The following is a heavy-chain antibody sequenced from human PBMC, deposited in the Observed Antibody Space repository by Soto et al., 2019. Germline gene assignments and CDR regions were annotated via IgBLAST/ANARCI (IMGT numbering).Heavy chain of an antibody. J-gene: IGHJ4*02. V-gene: IGHV1-69*13. CDR1: GGTFSSYA. Sequence: ASVKVSCKASGGTFSSYAISWVRQAPGQGLEWMGGIIPIFGTANYAQKFQGRVTITADESTSTAYMELSSLRSEDTAVYYCARAHSIAAAGLFDYWGQGTQVTVSS. D-gene: IGHD6-13*01. CDR2: IIPIFGTA. CDR3: ARAHSIAAAGLFDY.